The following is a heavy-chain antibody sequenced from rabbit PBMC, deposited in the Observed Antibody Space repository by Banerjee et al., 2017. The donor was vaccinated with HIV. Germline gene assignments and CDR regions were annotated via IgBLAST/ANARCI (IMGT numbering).Heavy chain of an antibody. Sequence: QEQLVESGGGLVQPEGSLTLTCKASGFDLSNAYYMCWVRQAPGKGLEWIGCIYTGDGNTYYASWLNGRFTISSSTSLNTVTLQLNSLTAADTATYFCARGEYYSGWGYYFNLWGQGTLVTVS. CDR2: IYTGDGNT. D-gene: IGHD4-1*01. V-gene: IGHV1S47*01. CDR1: GFDLSNAYY. CDR3: ARGEYYSGWGYYFNL. J-gene: IGHJ4*01.